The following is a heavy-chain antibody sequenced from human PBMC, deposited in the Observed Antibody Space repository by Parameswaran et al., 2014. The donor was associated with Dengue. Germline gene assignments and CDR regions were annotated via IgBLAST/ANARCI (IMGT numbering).Heavy chain of an antibody. CDR2: TRNKANSYTT. Sequence: WIRQPPGKGLEWVGRTRNKANSYTTEYAASVKGRFTISRDDSKNSLYLQMNSLKTEDTAVYYCARDGGHGSGFFDYWGQGTLVTVSS. D-gene: IGHD3-10*01. J-gene: IGHJ4*02. V-gene: IGHV3-72*01. CDR3: ARDGGHGSGFFDY.